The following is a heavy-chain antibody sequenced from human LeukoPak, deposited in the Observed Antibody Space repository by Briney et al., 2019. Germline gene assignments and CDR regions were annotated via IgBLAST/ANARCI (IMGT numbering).Heavy chain of an antibody. D-gene: IGHD6-13*01. CDR1: GYTFTGYY. Sequence: ASVNVSYKASGYTFTGYYMHWVRQAPGQGLEWMGWINPNSGGTNYAQKFQGRVTITRDTSISTAYMELSRLRSDDTAVYYCARDRFEIAAAGNVADYWGQGTLVTVSS. V-gene: IGHV1-2*02. J-gene: IGHJ4*02. CDR2: INPNSGGT. CDR3: ARDRFEIAAAGNVADY.